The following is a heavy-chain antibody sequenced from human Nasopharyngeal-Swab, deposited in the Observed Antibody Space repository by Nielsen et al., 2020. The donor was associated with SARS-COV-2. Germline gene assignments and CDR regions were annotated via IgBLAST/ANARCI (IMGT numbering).Heavy chain of an antibody. D-gene: IGHD4-17*01. V-gene: IGHV3-21*01. J-gene: IGHJ6*02. Sequence: GGSLRLSCAASGFTFSSYSMNWVRKAPGQGLEWVSSISSSSSYIYYADSVKGRFTISRDNAKNSLYLQMNSLRAEDTAVYYCARVGDYGDYYYYGMDVWGQGTTVTVSS. CDR3: ARVGDYGDYYYYGMDV. CDR1: GFTFSSYS. CDR2: ISSSSSYI.